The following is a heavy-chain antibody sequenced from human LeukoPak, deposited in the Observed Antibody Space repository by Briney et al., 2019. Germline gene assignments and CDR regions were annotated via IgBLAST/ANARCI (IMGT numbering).Heavy chain of an antibody. V-gene: IGHV3-30*03. CDR3: ARTYGGVHFDY. D-gene: IGHD4-23*01. CDR1: GFTFSSYS. J-gene: IGHJ4*02. Sequence: PGGSLRLSCAASGFTFSSYSMNWVRQAPGKGLEWVAVISYDGSNKYYADSVKGRFTISRDNSKNTLYLQMNSLRAEDTAVYYCARTYGGVHFDYWGQGTLVTVSS. CDR2: ISYDGSNK.